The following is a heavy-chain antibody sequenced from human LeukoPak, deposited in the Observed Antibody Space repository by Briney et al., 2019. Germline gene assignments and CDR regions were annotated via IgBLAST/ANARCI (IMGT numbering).Heavy chain of an antibody. CDR2: INHSGST. D-gene: IGHD1-26*01. CDR3: ARSGGNYYDTDAFDI. V-gene: IGHV4-34*01. Sequence: TSETLSLTCGVYGGSFSGFYWGWIRQPPGKGLEWIGEINHSGSTTYHPSLKSRVTISVDTSKNQFSLKLSSVTAADTAVYYCARSGGNYYDTDAFDIWGQGTMVTVSS. CDR1: GGSFSGFY. J-gene: IGHJ3*02.